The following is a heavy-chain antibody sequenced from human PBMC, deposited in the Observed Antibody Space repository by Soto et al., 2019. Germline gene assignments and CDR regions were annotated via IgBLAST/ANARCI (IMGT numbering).Heavy chain of an antibody. J-gene: IGHJ4*02. Sequence: EVQLLESGGGLVQPGGSLRLSCAASGFTFSSYAMSWVRHAPGKGLEWVSAISGSGGSTYYADSVKGRFTISRDNSKNTLYLQMNSLRAEDTAVYYCAKDPYPYSSGWQPFDYWGQGTLVTVSS. CDR3: AKDPYPYSSGWQPFDY. CDR1: GFTFSSYA. D-gene: IGHD6-19*01. CDR2: ISGSGGST. V-gene: IGHV3-23*01.